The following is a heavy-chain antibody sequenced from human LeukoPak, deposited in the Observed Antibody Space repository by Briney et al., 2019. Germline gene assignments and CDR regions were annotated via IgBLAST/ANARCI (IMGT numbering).Heavy chain of an antibody. CDR2: IYHSERT. Sequence: SETLSLTCTVSGGSISSGGYYWSWIRQPPGKGLEWIGYIYHSERTYYNSSLKSRVTISLDRSKNQFSLKLSSVTAADTAVYYCARATRFLEWLHYFYMDVWGKGTTVTVSS. J-gene: IGHJ6*03. D-gene: IGHD3-3*01. CDR3: ARATRFLEWLHYFYMDV. V-gene: IGHV4-30-2*01. CDR1: GGSISSGGYY.